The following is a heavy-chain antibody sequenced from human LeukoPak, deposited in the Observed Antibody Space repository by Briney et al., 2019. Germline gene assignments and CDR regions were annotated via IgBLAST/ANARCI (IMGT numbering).Heavy chain of an antibody. CDR3: AGVFKSELYGDYFDD. D-gene: IGHD4-17*01. V-gene: IGHV1-69*01. Sequence: GASVKVSCKASGGTFSSYAISWVRQAPGQGLEWMGGIIPIFGTANYAQKFQGRVTITADASTSTAYMELSSLRSEDTAVYYCAGVFKSELYGDYFDDWGQGTLVTVPS. CDR1: GGTFSSYA. J-gene: IGHJ4*02. CDR2: IIPIFGTA.